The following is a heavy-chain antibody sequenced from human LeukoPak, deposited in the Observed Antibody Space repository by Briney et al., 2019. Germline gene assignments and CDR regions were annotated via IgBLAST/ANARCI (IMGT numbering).Heavy chain of an antibody. V-gene: IGHV1-24*01. Sequence: ASVKVSCKVSGYTLTELSMHWVRQAPGKGLEWMGGFDPEDGETIYAQKFQGRVTMTTDTSTSTAYMELRSLRSDDTAVYYCAREGVNRIRYYYYGMDVWGQGTTVTVSS. D-gene: IGHD1-14*01. CDR3: AREGVNRIRYYYYGMDV. J-gene: IGHJ6*02. CDR2: FDPEDGET. CDR1: GYTLTELS.